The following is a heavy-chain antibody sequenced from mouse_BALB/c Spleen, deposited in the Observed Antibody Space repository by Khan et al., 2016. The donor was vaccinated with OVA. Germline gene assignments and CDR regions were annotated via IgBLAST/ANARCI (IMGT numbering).Heavy chain of an antibody. J-gene: IGHJ2*01. D-gene: IGHD1-1*01. Sequence: QVQLKESGAELAKPGASVKMSCKASGYTFINYWILWVKQRPGQGLEWIGYINPNTGYTEYNQNFKDKVTFTADTSSSTAYLQLISLTSEDSAVYYWARRGLRGDFDYWGQGTTRTVSS. CDR3: ARRGLRGDFDY. CDR2: INPNTGYT. CDR1: GYTFINYW. V-gene: IGHV1-7*01.